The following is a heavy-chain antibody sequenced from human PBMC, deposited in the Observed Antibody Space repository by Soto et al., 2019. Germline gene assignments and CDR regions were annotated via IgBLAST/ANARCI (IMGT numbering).Heavy chain of an antibody. V-gene: IGHV3-7*01. J-gene: IGHJ6*02. D-gene: IGHD3-3*01. CDR2: IKQDGSEK. CDR1: GFTFSSYW. Sequence: LRLSCAASGFTFSSYWMSWVRQAPGKGLEWVANIKQDGSEKYYVDSVKGRFTISRDNAKNSLYLQMNSLRAEDTAVYYCARDGGVVIRAVYYYYGMDVWGQGTTVTVS. CDR3: ARDGGVVIRAVYYYYGMDV.